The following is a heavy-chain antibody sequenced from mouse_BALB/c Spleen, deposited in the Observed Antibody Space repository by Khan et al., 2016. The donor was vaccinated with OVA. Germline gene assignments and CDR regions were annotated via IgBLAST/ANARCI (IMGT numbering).Heavy chain of an antibody. D-gene: IGHD2-10*01. V-gene: IGHV2-6-1*01. CDR2: IWSDGST. CDR1: GFSLTNYG. J-gene: IGHJ4*01. CDR3: ARQPYYHYNIMDY. Sequence: QVQLKESGPGLVAPSQSLSITCTISGFSLTNYGVHWVRQPPGKGLEWLVVIWSDGSTTYNSALKSRLTISKDTSKSQVFLKMNSLQTDDTAVYFGARQPYYHYNIMDYWGQGTSVTVSS.